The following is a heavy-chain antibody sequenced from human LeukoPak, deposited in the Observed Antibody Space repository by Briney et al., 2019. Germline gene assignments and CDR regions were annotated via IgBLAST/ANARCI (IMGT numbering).Heavy chain of an antibody. CDR1: GFTFNTYW. Sequence: GGSLRLSCAASGFTFNTYWMAWVRPAPGKGLEWVANIKEDESAKHQADSVKGRFTISRDNARNPVYLQMSSLRGDDTAVYYCARDVGGSLDYWGQGTLVTVSS. V-gene: IGHV3-7*01. CDR2: IKEDESAK. D-gene: IGHD1-26*01. CDR3: ARDVGGSLDY. J-gene: IGHJ4*02.